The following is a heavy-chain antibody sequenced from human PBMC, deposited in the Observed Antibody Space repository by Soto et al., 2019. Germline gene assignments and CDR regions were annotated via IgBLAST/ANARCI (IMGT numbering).Heavy chain of an antibody. Sequence: EVQLLESGGGLVQPGGSLRLSCAASGFTFSSYAMTWVRQAPGKGLGWVSAISGSGGTTYHADSVKGRFTISRDNSKNTLYLQMNSLRAEDAAVYYCAKPPYSSSSYYYYGMEVWGQGTTVTVSS. J-gene: IGHJ6*02. CDR2: ISGSGGTT. CDR3: AKPPYSSSSYYYYGMEV. V-gene: IGHV3-23*01. CDR1: GFTFSSYA. D-gene: IGHD6-6*01.